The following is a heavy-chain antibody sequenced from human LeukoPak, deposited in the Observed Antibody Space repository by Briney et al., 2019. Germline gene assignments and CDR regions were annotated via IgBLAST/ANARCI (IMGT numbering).Heavy chain of an antibody. Sequence: PGGSLRLSCAASGFTFSSYEMNWVRQAPGKGLEWVSYISSSGSTIYYADSVKGRFTISRDNAKNSLYLQMNSLRAEDTAVYYCARVGMATMYFDYWGQGNLVTVSS. J-gene: IGHJ4*02. CDR2: ISSSGSTI. CDR3: ARVGMATMYFDY. D-gene: IGHD5-24*01. V-gene: IGHV3-48*03. CDR1: GFTFSSYE.